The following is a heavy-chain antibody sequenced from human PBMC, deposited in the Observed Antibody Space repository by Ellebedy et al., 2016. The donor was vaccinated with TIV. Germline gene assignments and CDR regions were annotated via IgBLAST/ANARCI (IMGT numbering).Heavy chain of an antibody. CDR1: GGTFSSYA. Sequence: ASVKVSCKASGGTFSSYAISWVRQAPGQGLEWMGRIIPILGIANYAQKFQGRVTITADKSTSTAYMELSSLRSEDTAVYYCARGSPYMKAVVITSDAFDIWGQGTMVTVSS. CDR3: ARGSPYMKAVVITSDAFDI. CDR2: IIPILGIA. V-gene: IGHV1-69*04. D-gene: IGHD3-22*01. J-gene: IGHJ3*02.